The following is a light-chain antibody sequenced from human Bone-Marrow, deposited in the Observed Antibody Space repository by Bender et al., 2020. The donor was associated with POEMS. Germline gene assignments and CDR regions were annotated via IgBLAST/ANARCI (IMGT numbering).Light chain of an antibody. J-gene: IGLJ2*01. CDR1: SSDVGAYNY. Sequence: QSALTQPASVSGSPGESITISCAGSSSDVGAYNYVSWYQQHPGEAPRLMIYDVSDRPSGVFHRFSGSKSGNTASLSISGLQTEDEADYYCSSYSSSSTFVLFGGGTKVTVL. CDR3: SSYSSSSTFVL. CDR2: DVS. V-gene: IGLV2-14*03.